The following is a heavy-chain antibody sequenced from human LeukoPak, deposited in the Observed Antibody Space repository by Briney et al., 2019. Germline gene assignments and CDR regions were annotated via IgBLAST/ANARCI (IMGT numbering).Heavy chain of an antibody. D-gene: IGHD5-18*01. Sequence: GGSLRLSCAASGFTFSSYEMNWVRQAPGKGLEWVSYISSSGSTIYYADSVKGRFTISGDNAKNSLYLQMNSLRAEDTAVYYCARVEYSYGSDYWGQGTLVTVSS. CDR1: GFTFSSYE. V-gene: IGHV3-48*03. J-gene: IGHJ4*02. CDR3: ARVEYSYGSDY. CDR2: ISSSGSTI.